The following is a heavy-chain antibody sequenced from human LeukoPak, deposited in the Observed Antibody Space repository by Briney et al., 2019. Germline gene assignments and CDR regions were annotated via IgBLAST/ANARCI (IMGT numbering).Heavy chain of an antibody. D-gene: IGHD2-2*01. CDR3: ARLHPDLAPYCSSTSCYSYYYYGMDV. V-gene: IGHV1-18*01. CDR2: ISAYNDNA. CDR1: GYTFTSYG. Sequence: GASVTVSCKASGYTFTSYGISWVRQPPGQGLELLGWISAYNDNANYAQKLQGRVTMTTDTSTSTAYMELRSLRSDDTAVYYCARLHPDLAPYCSSTSCYSYYYYGMDVWGQGTTVTVSS. J-gene: IGHJ6*02.